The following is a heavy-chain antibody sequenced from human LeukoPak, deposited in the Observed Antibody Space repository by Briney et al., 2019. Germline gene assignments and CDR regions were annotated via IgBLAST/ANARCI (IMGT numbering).Heavy chain of an antibody. D-gene: IGHD3-10*01. J-gene: IGHJ5*02. Sequence: GGSLRLSCAASGFSVSSAWMRWVRQSPGKGLEWVANINKDGSEEYYVDSVKGRFTISRDNSKNTLYLQMNSLRAEDTAVYYCARGRSGYYGPSWVDPWGQGTLVTVSS. CDR2: INKDGSEE. CDR1: GFSVSSAW. V-gene: IGHV3-7*01. CDR3: ARGRSGYYGPSWVDP.